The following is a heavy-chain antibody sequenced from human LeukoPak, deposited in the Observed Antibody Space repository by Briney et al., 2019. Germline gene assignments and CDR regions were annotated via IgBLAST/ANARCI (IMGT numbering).Heavy chain of an antibody. J-gene: IGHJ4*02. V-gene: IGHV4-34*01. Sequence: SETLSPTCAVYGGSFSGYFWSWIRQSPGKGPEYIGEINHIGNTGYNPSLKSRVSISVDTSKNQFSMNLYSVTAADTAVYYCARKTVTTGVDYWGRGTLVTVSA. D-gene: IGHD4-17*01. CDR1: GGSFSGYF. CDR3: ARKTVTTGVDY. CDR2: INHIGNT.